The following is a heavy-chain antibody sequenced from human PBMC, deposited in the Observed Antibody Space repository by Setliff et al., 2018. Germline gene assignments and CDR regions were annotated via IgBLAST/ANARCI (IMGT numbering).Heavy chain of an antibody. D-gene: IGHD3-9*01. V-gene: IGHV1-46*02. CDR2: INPGGGSA. CDR1: GYILNSYGLSRHY. Sequence: ASVKVSCKASGYILNSYGLSRHYMHWVRQAPGQGLEWMGIINPGGGSASVVQKFQGRVSMTSDTSTSTAYMDLSRLTSDDTATYYCAGVDVLTASPFWGQGTLVT. J-gene: IGHJ4*02. CDR3: AGVDVLTASPF.